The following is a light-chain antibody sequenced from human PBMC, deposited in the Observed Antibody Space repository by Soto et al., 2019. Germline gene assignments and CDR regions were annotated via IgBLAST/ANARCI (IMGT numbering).Light chain of an antibody. CDR2: GNS. V-gene: IGLV1-40*01. Sequence: QSVLTQPPSVSGAPGQRVTISCTGSSSNIGAGYDVHWYQQLPGTAPKLLIYGNSNRPSGVPDRFSGSKSGTSASLAITGLQAEDEADYYCQSDDSSQSGFVVFGGGTKLTVL. J-gene: IGLJ2*01. CDR3: QSDDSSQSGFVV. CDR1: SSNIGAGYD.